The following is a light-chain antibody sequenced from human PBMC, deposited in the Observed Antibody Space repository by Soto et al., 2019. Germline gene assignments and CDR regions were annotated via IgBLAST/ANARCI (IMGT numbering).Light chain of an antibody. V-gene: IGKV1-13*02. Sequence: AIQLTQSPSSLSASVGDRVTITCRASQGISSALAWYQQKSGKAHKVLISDASILESGVPSRFSGSGSGTDFTLTISSLQPEDFATYYCQQFDSFPLTFGGGTNVE. J-gene: IGKJ4*01. CDR1: QGISSA. CDR3: QQFDSFPLT. CDR2: DAS.